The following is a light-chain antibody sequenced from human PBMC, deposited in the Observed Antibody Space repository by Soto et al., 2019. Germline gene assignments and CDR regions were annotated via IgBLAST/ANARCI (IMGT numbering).Light chain of an antibody. CDR3: QHRSNWTRT. CDR2: DAS. CDR1: QSVSTY. Sequence: EIVLTQSPATLSLSPGERATLSCRASQSVSTYLAWYQQKPAQAPTLLIYDASNRAAGIPARFSGSGSGTQFILTTSSLEPEDLAVYYCQHRSNWTRTFGQGTKLEIK. J-gene: IGKJ2*01. V-gene: IGKV3-11*01.